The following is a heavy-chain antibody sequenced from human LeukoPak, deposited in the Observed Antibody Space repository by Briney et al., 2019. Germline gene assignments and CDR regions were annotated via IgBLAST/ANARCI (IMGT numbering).Heavy chain of an antibody. J-gene: IGHJ6*02. CDR1: GGSISSGDYY. D-gene: IGHD3-3*01. CDR2: IYYSGST. Sequence: SQTLSLTCTVSGGSISSGDYYWSWIRQPPGKGLEWIGYIYYSGSTYYNPSLKSRVTISVDTSKNQFSLKLSSVTAADTAVNYCASKYYDFWSGYYYGMVVWGQGTTVTVSS. CDR3: ASKYYDFWSGYYYGMVV. V-gene: IGHV4-30-4*01.